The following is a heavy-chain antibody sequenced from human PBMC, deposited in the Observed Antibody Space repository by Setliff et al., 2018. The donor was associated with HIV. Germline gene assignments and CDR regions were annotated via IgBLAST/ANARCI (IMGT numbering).Heavy chain of an antibody. D-gene: IGHD5-18*01. CDR3: ARDLSGYSYGSYYYHMDV. V-gene: IGHV4-4*07. CDR2: IHTSGNT. CDR1: GGSIRIYY. Sequence: SETLSLTCTVSGGSIRIYYWNWIRQPAGKGLEWIGRIHTSGNTNYNPSLKSRVTMSVDTSKNHFSLKLSSVTAADTAVYYCARDLSGYSYGSYYYHMDVWGKGTTVTVSS. J-gene: IGHJ6*03.